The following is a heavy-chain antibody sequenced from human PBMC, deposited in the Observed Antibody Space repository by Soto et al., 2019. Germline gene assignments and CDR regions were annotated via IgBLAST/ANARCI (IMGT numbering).Heavy chain of an antibody. CDR3: ARGRYCLTGRCFPNWFDS. CDR1: GDSISSVDYF. D-gene: IGHD2-15*01. CDR2: IYKSATT. V-gene: IGHV4-30-4*01. J-gene: IGHJ5*01. Sequence: QVQLVESGPGLVKPSQTLSLTCSVSGDSISSVDYFWAWIRQPPGQALEYIGYIYKSATTYYNPSFESRVAISVDTSKSQFSLNVTSVTAADTPVYFCARGRYCLTGRCFPNWFDSWGQGTLVTVSS.